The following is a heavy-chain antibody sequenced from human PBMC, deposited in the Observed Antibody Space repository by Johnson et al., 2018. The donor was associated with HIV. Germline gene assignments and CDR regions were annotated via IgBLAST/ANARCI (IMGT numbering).Heavy chain of an antibody. V-gene: IGHV3-30-3*01. Sequence: QVHLVESGGGVVQPGRSLRLSCAASGFTFSSFDMHWVRQAPGKGLEWVALISYDGSNKYYADSVKGRFTISRHNSKTTLYLQMNSLRAEDTAVYYCARDPSPSSYRAFDIWGQGTMVTVSS. CDR2: ISYDGSNK. CDR3: ARDPSPSSYRAFDI. CDR1: GFTFSSFD. J-gene: IGHJ3*02. D-gene: IGHD5-12*01.